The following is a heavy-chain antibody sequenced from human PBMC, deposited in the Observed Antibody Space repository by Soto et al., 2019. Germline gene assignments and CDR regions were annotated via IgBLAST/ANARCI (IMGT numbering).Heavy chain of an antibody. D-gene: IGHD3-16*01. J-gene: IGHJ6*02. CDR1: GYTFTRYG. CDR3: AMVDVYVTPSPQDV. CDR2: INTYNGNT. V-gene: IGHV1-18*01. Sequence: QVQLVQSGAEVKNPGASVKVSCKASGYTFTRYGIGWARQAPGQGLEWMGWINTYNGNTNYAQNVQGSVTLXTXTXASTAYMELRSLRSNDTAIYYCAMVDVYVTPSPQDVWGQGTTVIVSS.